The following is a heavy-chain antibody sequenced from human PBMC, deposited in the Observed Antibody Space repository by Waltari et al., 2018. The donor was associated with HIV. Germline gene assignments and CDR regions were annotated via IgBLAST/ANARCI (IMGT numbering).Heavy chain of an antibody. CDR1: GFTFSSYA. CDR2: MSGGGGST. Sequence: EVQLLESGGGLVQPGGSLRLSCAASGFTFSSYAMSWVRQAPGKGLEWVSFMSGGGGSTYYAGSVKGRFTISRDNSKNTLYLQMNSLRAEDTAVYYCAKDNRGPLGTLWYWGQGTLVTVSS. D-gene: IGHD2-21*01. J-gene: IGHJ4*02. V-gene: IGHV3-23*01. CDR3: AKDNRGPLGTLWY.